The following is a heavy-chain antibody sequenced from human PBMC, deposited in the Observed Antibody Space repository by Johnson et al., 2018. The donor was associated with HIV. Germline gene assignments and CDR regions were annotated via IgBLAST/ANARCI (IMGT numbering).Heavy chain of an antibody. CDR1: GFTFSNYW. V-gene: IGHV3-7*01. Sequence: VQLVESGGNLVQPGGSLRLSCAASGFTFSNYWMSWVRQAPGKGLEWVTNIKQDGSEKYYVDSVKGRFTISRDNAKNSLYLQMNSRRAEDTAVYYCARDGQLRTGDAFDIWGQGTVVSVAS. J-gene: IGHJ3*02. CDR3: ARDGQLRTGDAFDI. CDR2: IKQDGSEK. D-gene: IGHD6-6*01.